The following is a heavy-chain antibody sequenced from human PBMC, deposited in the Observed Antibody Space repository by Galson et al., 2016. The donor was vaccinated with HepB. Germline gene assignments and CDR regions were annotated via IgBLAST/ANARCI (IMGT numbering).Heavy chain of an antibody. V-gene: IGHV3-7*03. CDR3: AGGGGWYMGH. CDR2: IKQDGSEQ. D-gene: IGHD6-19*01. CDR1: GLTFSANW. Sequence: SLRLSCAASGLTFSANWMTWVRRAPGKGLEWVANIKQDGSEQYYVDSVRGRFIISRDNVKNSVFLQMNSLRVEDTAVYYCAGGGGWYMGHWGQGTLVTVSS. J-gene: IGHJ4*02.